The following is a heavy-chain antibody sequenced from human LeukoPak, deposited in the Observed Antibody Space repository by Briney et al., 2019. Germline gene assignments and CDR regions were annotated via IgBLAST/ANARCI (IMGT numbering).Heavy chain of an antibody. D-gene: IGHD3-3*01. CDR1: GFSLSTSGVG. CDR3: AHSLPDYDFWSGYYRAFDP. J-gene: IGHJ5*02. Sequence: SGPTLVKPTQTLTLTCTFSGFSLSTSGVGVGWIRQPPGKALEWLALIYWNDDKRYSPSLESRLTITKDTSKNQVVLTMTNMDPVDTATYYCAHSLPDYDFWSGYYRAFDPWGQGTQVTVSS. CDR2: IYWNDDK. V-gene: IGHV2-5*01.